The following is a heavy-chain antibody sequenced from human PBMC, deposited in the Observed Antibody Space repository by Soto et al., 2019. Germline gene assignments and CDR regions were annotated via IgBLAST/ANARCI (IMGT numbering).Heavy chain of an antibody. CDR1: GGTFSSYA. CDR2: IIPIFGTA. V-gene: IGHV1-69*01. Sequence: QVQLVQSGAEVKKPGSSVKVSCKASGGTFSSYAISWVRQAPGQGLEWMGGIIPIFGTANYAQKFQGRVTITADESRSTAYMGLSGLRSEDRAVYSCARLGVYYAPRREAFDIGGQGTMVTVSS. J-gene: IGHJ3*02. D-gene: IGHD3-10*01. CDR3: ARLGVYYAPRREAFDI.